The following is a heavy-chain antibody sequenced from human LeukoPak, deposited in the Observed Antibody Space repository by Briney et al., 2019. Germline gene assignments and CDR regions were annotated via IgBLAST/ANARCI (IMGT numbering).Heavy chain of an antibody. J-gene: IGHJ5*02. CDR3: ARAKGNWFDP. V-gene: IGHV4-59*01. CDR1: GGSFSGYY. CDR2: IYYSGST. Sequence: PSETLSLTCAVYGGSFSGYYWSWIRQPPGKGLEWIGYIYYSGSTNYNPSLKSRVTISVDTSKNQFSLKLSSVTAADTAVYYCARAKGNWFDPWGQGTLVTVSS.